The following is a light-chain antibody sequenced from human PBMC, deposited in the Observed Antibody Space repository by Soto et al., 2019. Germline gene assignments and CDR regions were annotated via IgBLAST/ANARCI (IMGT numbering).Light chain of an antibody. J-gene: IGKJ1*01. CDR2: GQS. Sequence: IMMTQCPSPLSVSPGERATLSCRASQGVXSNLAWYEQKPGQAPRLLTXGQSTRATAIPARFIGSGSGKEFTLTLSSLQSEDFAVYYCQQYNNGPPWTFGQGTKVDIK. V-gene: IGKV3-15*01. CDR1: QGVXSN. CDR3: QQYNNGPPWT.